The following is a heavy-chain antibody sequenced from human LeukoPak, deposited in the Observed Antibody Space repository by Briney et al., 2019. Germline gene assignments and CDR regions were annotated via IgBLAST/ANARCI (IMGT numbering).Heavy chain of an antibody. Sequence: GASVKVSCKASGNTFSSYTMHWVRQAPGQGLEWMGGIIPIFGTANYAQKFQGRVTITADESTGTAYVELSSLRSDDTAVYYCARDLPGTDDAFDIWGQGTMVTVSS. CDR3: ARDLPGTDDAFDI. CDR1: GNTFSSYT. D-gene: IGHD2-2*01. V-gene: IGHV1-69*13. CDR2: IIPIFGTA. J-gene: IGHJ3*02.